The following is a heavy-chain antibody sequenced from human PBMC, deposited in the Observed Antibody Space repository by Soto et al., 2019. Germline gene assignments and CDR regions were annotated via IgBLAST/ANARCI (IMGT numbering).Heavy chain of an antibody. CDR2: INHSGST. V-gene: IGHV4-34*01. D-gene: IGHD3-10*01. Sequence: SETLSLTCAVYGGSFSGYYWSWIRQPPGKGLEWIGEINHSGSTNYNPSLKSRVTISVDTSKNQFSLKLSSVTAADTAVYYCAREDSGSYYNPLDYWGRGTLVTVSS. J-gene: IGHJ4*02. CDR3: AREDSGSYYNPLDY. CDR1: GGSFSGYY.